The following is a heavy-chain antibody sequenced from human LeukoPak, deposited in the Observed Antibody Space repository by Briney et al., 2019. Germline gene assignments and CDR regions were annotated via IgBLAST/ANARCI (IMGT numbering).Heavy chain of an antibody. Sequence: GGSLRLSCAASGFTFSLYGMHWVRQAPGKGLEWVTVISFDGTNKFYADSVKGRFTISRDNSKKTVYLQMNSLRAEDAAVYYCAKGGGTGYSSSWYSNWGQGTLVTVSS. CDR2: ISFDGTNK. CDR1: GFTFSLYG. D-gene: IGHD6-13*01. CDR3: AKGGGTGYSSSWYSN. J-gene: IGHJ4*02. V-gene: IGHV3-30*18.